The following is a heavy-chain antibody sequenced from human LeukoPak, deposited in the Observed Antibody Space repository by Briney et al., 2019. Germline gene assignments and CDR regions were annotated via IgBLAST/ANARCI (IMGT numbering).Heavy chain of an antibody. D-gene: IGHD3-22*01. CDR1: GFTFSSYA. V-gene: IGHV3-23*01. CDR2: MGSCGSK. CDR3: AKGGSSGYYNHFDY. Sequence: GGSLRLSCAASGFTFSSYAMGCVRQAPGKGLKWVSTMGSCGSKYYADSVQGRFTIYRDNSKNTLYLPMNSLRDEGTAVYYCAKGGSSGYYNHFDYWGQGTLVSVSS. J-gene: IGHJ4*02.